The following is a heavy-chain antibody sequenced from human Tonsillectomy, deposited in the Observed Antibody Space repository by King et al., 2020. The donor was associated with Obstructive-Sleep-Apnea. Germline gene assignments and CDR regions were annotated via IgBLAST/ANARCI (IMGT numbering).Heavy chain of an antibody. CDR1: GGTFSSYA. Sequence: VQLVESGAEVKKPGSSVKVSCKASGGTFSSYAISWVRQAPGQGLEWMGGIIPIFGTANYAQKFQGRVTITADESTSTAYMELSSLRSEDTAGYYCARMNSSSSGSAYYYYGMDVWGQGTTVTVSS. V-gene: IGHV1-69*01. CDR3: ARMNSSSSGSAYYYYGMDV. CDR2: IIPIFGTA. D-gene: IGHD6-6*01. J-gene: IGHJ6*02.